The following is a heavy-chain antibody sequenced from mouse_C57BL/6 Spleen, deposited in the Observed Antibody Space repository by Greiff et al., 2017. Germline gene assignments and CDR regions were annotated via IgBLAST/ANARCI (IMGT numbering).Heavy chain of an antibody. Sequence: QVQLQQSGAELVKPGASVKISCKASGYAFSSYWMNWVKQRPGKGLEWIGQIYPGDGDTNYNGKFKGKATLTADKSSSTAYMQLSSLTSEDSAVYFCARSMGYDGYSAWFAYWGQGTLVTVSA. CDR3: ARSMGYDGYSAWFAY. CDR2: IYPGDGDT. V-gene: IGHV1-80*01. D-gene: IGHD2-3*01. CDR1: GYAFSSYW. J-gene: IGHJ3*01.